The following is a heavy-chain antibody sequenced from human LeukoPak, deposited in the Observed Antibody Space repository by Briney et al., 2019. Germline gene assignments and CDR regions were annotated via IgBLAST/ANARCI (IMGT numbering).Heavy chain of an antibody. CDR2: INSDGRST. CDR3: AKDHYWSIDY. J-gene: IGHJ4*02. CDR1: GFTSSSYW. Sequence: GGSLRLSCVASGFTSSSYWMHWVRQAPGKGLVWVSHINSDGRSTTYADSVKGRFTISRDIAKNTLYLQMNSLRAEDTGVYYCAKDHYWSIDYWGRGTLVTVSS. V-gene: IGHV3-74*01. D-gene: IGHD3-3*01.